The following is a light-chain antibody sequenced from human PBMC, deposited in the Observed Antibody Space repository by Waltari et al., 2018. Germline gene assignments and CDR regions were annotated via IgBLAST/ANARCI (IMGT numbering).Light chain of an antibody. CDR1: QSIASN. J-gene: IGKJ5*01. CDR2: EAS. Sequence: EVVMTQSPATLSLFPGERATLSCRASQSIASNLAWYQQKPAQAPRLLIYEASTRATGISARFRCSGSGSEFTLTISSLQSEDSAVYYCQQYNRWPPITFGQGTRLEIK. V-gene: IGKV3-15*01. CDR3: QQYNRWPPIT.